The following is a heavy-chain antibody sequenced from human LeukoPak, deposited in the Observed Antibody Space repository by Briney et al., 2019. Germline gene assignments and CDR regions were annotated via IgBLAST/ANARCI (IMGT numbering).Heavy chain of an antibody. Sequence: GASVKVSCKASGGTFSSYAISWVRQAPGQGLEWMGGIIPIFGTANYAQKFQGRVTMTTDTSTSTVYMDLSSLTYEDTAVYYCARDRESSGFFSHYYGMDVWGQGTTVTVSS. CDR1: GGTFSSYA. D-gene: IGHD6-19*01. CDR3: ARDRESSGFFSHYYGMDV. J-gene: IGHJ6*02. CDR2: IIPIFGTA. V-gene: IGHV1-69*05.